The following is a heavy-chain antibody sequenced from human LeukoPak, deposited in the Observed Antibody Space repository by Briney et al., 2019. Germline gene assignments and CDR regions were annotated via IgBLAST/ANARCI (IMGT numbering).Heavy chain of an antibody. CDR3: AREWELHYFDY. Sequence: ASVKVSCKASGYTFTSYGIRWVRQAPGQGLEWMGWISACNGNTNYAQKLQGRVTMTTDTSTSTAYMELRSLRSDDTAVYYCAREWELHYFDYWGQGTLVTVSS. CDR1: GYTFTSYG. V-gene: IGHV1-18*01. CDR2: ISACNGNT. J-gene: IGHJ4*02. D-gene: IGHD1-26*01.